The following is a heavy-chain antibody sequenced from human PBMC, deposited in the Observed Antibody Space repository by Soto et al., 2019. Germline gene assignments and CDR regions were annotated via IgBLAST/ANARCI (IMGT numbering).Heavy chain of an antibody. D-gene: IGHD1-20*01. Sequence: ASVKVSCKASGYTFTSYGISWVRQAPGQGLEWMGWISAYNGNTNYAQKLQGRVTMTTDTSTSTAYMELRSLRSDDTAVYYCAREGGITETGYYHYGMDAWGQGTRVTVSS. J-gene: IGHJ6*02. V-gene: IGHV1-18*01. CDR2: ISAYNGNT. CDR1: GYTFTSYG. CDR3: AREGGITETGYYHYGMDA.